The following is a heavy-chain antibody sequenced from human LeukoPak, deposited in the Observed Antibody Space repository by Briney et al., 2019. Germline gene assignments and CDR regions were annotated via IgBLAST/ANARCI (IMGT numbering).Heavy chain of an antibody. CDR1: GGSISSGGYY. CDR3: ARVEYYYGSGTIMDV. CDR2: IYYSGST. D-gene: IGHD3-10*01. J-gene: IGHJ6*02. Sequence: SQTLSLTCTVSGGSISSGGYYWSWICQHPGKGLEWIGYIYYSGSTYYNPSLKSRVTISVDTSKNQFSLKLSSVTAADTAVYYCARVEYYYGSGTIMDVWGQGTTVTVSS. V-gene: IGHV4-31*03.